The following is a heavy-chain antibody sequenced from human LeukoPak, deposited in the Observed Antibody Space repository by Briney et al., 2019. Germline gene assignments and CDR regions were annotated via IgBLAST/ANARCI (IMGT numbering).Heavy chain of an antibody. Sequence: ASVKVSCKASGGTFSSYAISWVRQAPGQGLEWMGGIIPMFGTANYAQKLQGRVTITADKSTSTAYMELRSLRSDDTAVYYCARGDYYDSSGYYNYWGQGTLVTVSS. J-gene: IGHJ4*02. V-gene: IGHV1-69*06. CDR3: ARGDYYDSSGYYNY. CDR1: GGTFSSYA. CDR2: IIPMFGTA. D-gene: IGHD3-22*01.